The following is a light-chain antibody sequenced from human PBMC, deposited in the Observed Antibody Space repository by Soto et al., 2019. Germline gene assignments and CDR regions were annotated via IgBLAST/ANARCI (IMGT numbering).Light chain of an antibody. CDR1: QSISSY. J-gene: IGKJ4*01. CDR2: GAS. V-gene: IGKV1-39*01. Sequence: DIQMTQSPSSLSASVGDRVTITCRASQSISSYLNWYQQQPGKAPKVLISGASSLQSGVPFRFSGSGSGTDFTLTISSLQFEDFASYYCQQSHSTPLTFGGGTKVEIK. CDR3: QQSHSTPLT.